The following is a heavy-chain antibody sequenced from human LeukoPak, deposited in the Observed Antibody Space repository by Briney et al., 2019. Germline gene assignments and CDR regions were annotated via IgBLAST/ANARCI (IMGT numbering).Heavy chain of an antibody. V-gene: IGHV4-59*01. CDR2: IYYSGST. CDR3: AREGGGYCSGGSCYFGWFDP. D-gene: IGHD2-15*01. Sequence: TSETLSLTCTVSGGSISSYYWSWIRQPPGKGLEWIGYIYYSGSTNYNPSLKSRVTISVDTSKNQFSLKLSSVTAADTAVYYCAREGGGYCSGGSCYFGWFDPLGPGNPGHRLL. CDR1: GGSISSYY. J-gene: IGHJ5*02.